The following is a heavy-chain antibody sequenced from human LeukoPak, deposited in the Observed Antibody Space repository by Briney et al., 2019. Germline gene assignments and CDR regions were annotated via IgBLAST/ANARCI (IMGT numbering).Heavy chain of an antibody. CDR2: INHSGST. CDR1: GGSFSGYY. V-gene: IGHV4-34*01. D-gene: IGHD2-21*01. J-gene: IGHJ4*02. CDR3: ARVTYSVFDY. Sequence: SETLSLTCAVYGGSFSGYYWSWIRQPPGKGLEWIGEINHSGSTNYNPSLKSRVTISVDTSKNQFSLKLSSVTAADTAVYYCARVTYSVFDYWGQGTLVTVSS.